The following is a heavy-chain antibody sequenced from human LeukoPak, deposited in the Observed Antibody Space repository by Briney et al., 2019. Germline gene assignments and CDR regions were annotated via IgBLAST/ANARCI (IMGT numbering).Heavy chain of an antibody. J-gene: IGHJ4*02. Sequence: GGSLRLSCSASGFTFSKYAMHWVRQAPGKGLEYVSAINDNGRSTYYADSVKGRFSISRDNSKSTLYLQMSSLRTEDTAVYYCVKYSSGWYYDYWGQGTLVTVSS. CDR1: GFTFSKYA. CDR3: VKYSSGWYYDY. D-gene: IGHD6-19*01. CDR2: INDNGRST. V-gene: IGHV3-64D*09.